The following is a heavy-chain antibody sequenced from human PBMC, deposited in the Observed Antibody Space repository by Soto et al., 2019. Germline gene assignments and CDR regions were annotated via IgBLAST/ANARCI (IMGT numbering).Heavy chain of an antibody. CDR1: GFTFDDYA. J-gene: IGHJ5*02. D-gene: IGHD2-15*01. Sequence: SLILSCAAYGFTFDDYAMRWVRQAPGKGLEWVSGISWNSGSIGYADSVKGRFTISRDNAKNSLYLQMNSLRAEDTALYYCAKDPGTVVAYEWSWFDPWGQGTLVTVSS. CDR3: AKDPGTVVAYEWSWFDP. CDR2: ISWNSGSI. V-gene: IGHV3-9*01.